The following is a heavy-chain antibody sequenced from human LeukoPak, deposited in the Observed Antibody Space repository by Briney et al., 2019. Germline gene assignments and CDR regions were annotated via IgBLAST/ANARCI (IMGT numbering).Heavy chain of an antibody. D-gene: IGHD3-22*01. V-gene: IGHV4-30-4*08. CDR1: GGSISSGDYY. Sequence: PSQTLSLTCTVSGGSISSGDYYWSWIRQPPGKGLEWIGYIHYSGSTYYNPSLKSRVTISVDTSKNQFSLKLSSVTAADTAVYYCARTEVMDSSGYYYGSFDYWGQGTLVTVSS. J-gene: IGHJ4*02. CDR2: IHYSGST. CDR3: ARTEVMDSSGYYYGSFDY.